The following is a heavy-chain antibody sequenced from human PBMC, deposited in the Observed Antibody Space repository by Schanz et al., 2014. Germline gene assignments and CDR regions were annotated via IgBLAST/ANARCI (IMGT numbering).Heavy chain of an antibody. Sequence: EVQLVESGGGLVQPGGSLRLSCAASGFTFTTNAMSWVRQPPGKGLLWVSRVSRDGSETTYVDSVRGRFTISRDTAKNTVFLQMNNLRAEDTAVYYCARGASRDYFAMDVWGQGTTVTVSS. J-gene: IGHJ6*02. CDR1: GFTFTTNA. CDR2: VSRDGSET. V-gene: IGHV3-74*02. CDR3: ARGASRDYFAMDV.